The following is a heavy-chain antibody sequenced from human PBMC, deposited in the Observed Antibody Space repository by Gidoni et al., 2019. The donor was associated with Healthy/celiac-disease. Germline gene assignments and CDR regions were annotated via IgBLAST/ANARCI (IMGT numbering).Heavy chain of an antibody. Sequence: QVQLVESGGGVVQPGRSLRLSCSASGFTFSSYGRPWVRQAPGKGLEWVAVIWYDGSNKYYADSVKGRFTISRDNSKNTLYLQMNSLRAEDTAVYYCARDPKGYLTGEYYFDYWGQGTLVTVSS. J-gene: IGHJ4*02. CDR1: GFTFSSYG. CDR3: ARDPKGYLTGEYYFDY. CDR2: IWYDGSNK. D-gene: IGHD5-12*01. V-gene: IGHV3-33*01.